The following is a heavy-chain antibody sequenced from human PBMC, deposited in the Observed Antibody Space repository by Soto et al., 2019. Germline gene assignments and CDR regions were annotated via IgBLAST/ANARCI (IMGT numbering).Heavy chain of an antibody. V-gene: IGHV3-30-3*01. CDR2: ISYDGSNK. CDR1: GFTFSSYA. Sequence: GSLRLSCAASGFTFSSYAMHWVRQAPVKGLEWVAVISYDGSNKYYADSVKGRFTISRDNSKNTLYLQMNSLRAEDTAVYYCAREKIPLYYDFWSGYSPLEYWGQGPLVTVSS. J-gene: IGHJ4*02. D-gene: IGHD3-3*01. CDR3: AREKIPLYYDFWSGYSPLEY.